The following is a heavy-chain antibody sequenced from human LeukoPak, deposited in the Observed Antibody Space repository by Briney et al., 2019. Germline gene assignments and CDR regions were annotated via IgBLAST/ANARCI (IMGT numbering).Heavy chain of an antibody. CDR2: FYSGGDT. D-gene: IGHD3-3*02. J-gene: IGHJ2*01. CDR3: ARDSTGYWYFDL. Sequence: TGGSLRLSCAASEFDFSTHAMTWVRQAPGKGLEWVSVFYSGGDTHYADSVKGRFTISRDNSKNTLYLQMNSLRAEDTAVYYCARDSTGYWYFDLWGRGTLVSVSS. CDR1: EFDFSTHA. V-gene: IGHV3-53*01.